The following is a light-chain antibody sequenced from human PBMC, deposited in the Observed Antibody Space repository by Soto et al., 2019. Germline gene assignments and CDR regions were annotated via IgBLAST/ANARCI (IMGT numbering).Light chain of an antibody. CDR3: QQYENYWT. J-gene: IGKJ1*01. CDR1: QSISKW. V-gene: IGKV1-5*01. CDR2: DAS. Sequence: DIQMTQSPSTLSASVGDRVVITCRASQSISKWLAWYQQKPGKAPKLLIYDASNLDSGVPSRFSGSGSGTEFSLTISNLQPDDCATYYCQQYENYWTFGQGTKVDIK.